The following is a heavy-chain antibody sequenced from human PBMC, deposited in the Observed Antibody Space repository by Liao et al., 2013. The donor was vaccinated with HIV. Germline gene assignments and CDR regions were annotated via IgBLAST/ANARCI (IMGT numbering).Heavy chain of an antibody. J-gene: IGHJ4*02. V-gene: IGHV4-59*04. Sequence: QVQLQESGPGLVKPSETLSLTCTVSGGSISSYYWSWIRQPPGKGLEWIGYIYHTGSTYYTPSLKSRVTMSLDRSKNQFFXKLNSVTAADTAVYYCARVGPASSASYALFDYWGQGTLVSVSS. CDR1: GGSISSYY. CDR2: IYHTGST. CDR3: ARVGPASSASYALFDY. D-gene: IGHD3-22*01.